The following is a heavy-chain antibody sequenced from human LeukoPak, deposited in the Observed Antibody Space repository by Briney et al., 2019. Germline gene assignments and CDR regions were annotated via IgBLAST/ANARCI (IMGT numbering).Heavy chain of an antibody. CDR3: AKNSYYDFCSGYYTYYFDY. CDR2: ISGSGGST. V-gene: IGHV3-23*01. CDR1: GFTFSSYA. D-gene: IGHD3-3*01. Sequence: GGSLRLSCAASGFTFSSYAMSWVRQAPGKGLEWVSAISGSGGSTYYADSVKGRFTISRDNSKNTLYLQMNSLRAEDTAVYYCAKNSYYDFCSGYYTYYFDYWGQGTLVTVSS. J-gene: IGHJ4*02.